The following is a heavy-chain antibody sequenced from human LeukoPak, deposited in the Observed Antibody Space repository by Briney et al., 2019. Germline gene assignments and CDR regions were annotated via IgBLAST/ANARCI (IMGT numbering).Heavy chain of an antibody. V-gene: IGHV3-30*18. Sequence: PGRSLRLSCAASGFTFSSHGMHWVRQAPGKGLEWVAVALSYGILQYYADSVRGRFTISRDNSRNTLYLQMNSLRAEDTAVYYCAKDSSSRGWYFDYWGQGTLVTVSS. CDR3: AKDSSSRGWYFDY. CDR1: GFTFSSHG. J-gene: IGHJ4*02. D-gene: IGHD6-19*01. CDR2: ALSYGILQ.